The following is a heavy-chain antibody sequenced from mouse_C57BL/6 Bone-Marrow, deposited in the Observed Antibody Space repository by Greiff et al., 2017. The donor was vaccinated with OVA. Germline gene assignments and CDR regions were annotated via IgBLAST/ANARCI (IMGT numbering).Heavy chain of an antibody. CDR2: IDPSDSYT. Sequence: VQLQQPGAELVKPGASVKLSCKASGYTFTSYWMQWVKQRPGQGLEWIGEIDPSDSYTNYNQKFKGKATLTVDTSSSTAYMQLSSLTSEDSAVYYCAGSSYSNYYAMDYWGQGTSGTVSS. J-gene: IGHJ4*01. V-gene: IGHV1-50*01. CDR3: AGSSYSNYYAMDY. CDR1: GYTFTSYW. D-gene: IGHD1-1*01.